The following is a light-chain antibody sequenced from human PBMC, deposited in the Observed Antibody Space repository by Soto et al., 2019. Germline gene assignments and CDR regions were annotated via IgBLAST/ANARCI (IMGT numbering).Light chain of an antibody. CDR1: QSVSSY. CDR3: QQRTTWPLT. J-gene: IGKJ4*01. Sequence: EIVLTQSPATLSLSPGARATLSCRARQSVSSYLAWYQQKPGQAPRLLIYDAANRATGIPARFSGSGSGTDFTLTISSLDPEDFAVYYCQQRTTWPLTFGGGTKVEIK. V-gene: IGKV3-11*01. CDR2: DAA.